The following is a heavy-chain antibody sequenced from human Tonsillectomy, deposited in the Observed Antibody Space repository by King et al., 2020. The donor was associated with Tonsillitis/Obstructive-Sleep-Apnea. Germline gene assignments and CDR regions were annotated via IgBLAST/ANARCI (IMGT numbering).Heavy chain of an antibody. Sequence: VQLVESGGGVVQPGRSLRLSCAASGFTFSNYAMHWVIQGPGRGLVWVAVISYEGSNKYYADSVKGRFTISRDNSKNTLYLQMNSLRADDTAVYYCARSRETGTSYYMDVWGKGTTVTVSS. CDR2: ISYEGSNK. CDR3: ARSRETGTSYYMDV. V-gene: IGHV3-30*01. CDR1: GFTFSNYA. J-gene: IGHJ6*03. D-gene: IGHD1-1*01.